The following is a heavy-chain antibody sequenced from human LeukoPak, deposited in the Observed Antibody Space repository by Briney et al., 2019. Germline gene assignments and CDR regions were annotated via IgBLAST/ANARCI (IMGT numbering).Heavy chain of an antibody. CDR1: GGSISGYY. V-gene: IGHV4-59*01. CDR3: ARLVGATNYYYGMDV. Sequence: PSETLSLTCTVSGGSISGYYWSWIRQPPGKGLELIGYIYYSGSPNYNPSLKSRVTISVDTSKNQFSLKLSSVTAADTAVYYCARLVGATNYYYGMDVWGQGTTVTVSS. D-gene: IGHD1-26*01. CDR2: IYYSGSP. J-gene: IGHJ6*02.